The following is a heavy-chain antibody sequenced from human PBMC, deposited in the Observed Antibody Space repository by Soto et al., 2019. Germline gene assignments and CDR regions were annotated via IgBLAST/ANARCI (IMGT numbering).Heavy chain of an antibody. CDR1: GGTFGNSA. V-gene: IGHV1-69*12. CDR2: VSPIFPTP. Sequence: QVQLVQSGAEVKKPGASVTVSCKASGGTFGNSAISWVRQAPGQGLEWMGGVSPIFPTPDYAQKFQGRVRITADESTSTAYMELTSLRSEDTAVYYCARDKDRQPLGGNYYYGIDVWGQGTTVTVSS. J-gene: IGHJ6*02. CDR3: ARDKDRQPLGGNYYYGIDV. D-gene: IGHD3-3*02.